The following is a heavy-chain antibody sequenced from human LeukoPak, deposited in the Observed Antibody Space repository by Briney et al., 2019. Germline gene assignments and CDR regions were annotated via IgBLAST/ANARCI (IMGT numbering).Heavy chain of an antibody. J-gene: IGHJ3*02. CDR2: IWYDGSNK. Sequence: GGSLRLSCAASGFTFRSYGMLWVRQAPGKGLEWVAVIWYDGSNKYYADSVKGRFTISRDNSKNTLYLQMNSLRAEDTAVYYCAREAHAFHIWGQGTMVTVSS. CDR1: GFTFRSYG. CDR3: AREAHAFHI. V-gene: IGHV3-33*01.